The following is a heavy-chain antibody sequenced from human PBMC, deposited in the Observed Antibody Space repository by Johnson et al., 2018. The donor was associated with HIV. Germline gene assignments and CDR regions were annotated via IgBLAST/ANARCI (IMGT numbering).Heavy chain of an antibody. CDR3: ARRDDIRNGAFDI. J-gene: IGHJ3*02. D-gene: IGHD3-22*01. CDR2: IYSGGST. CDR1: GFTFSSYA. Sequence: VQLVESGGGVVQPGRSLRLSCAASGFTFSSYAMHWVRQAPGKGLEWVAVIYSGGSTYYADSVKGRFTISRDNSKNTRYLQMNSLRAEDTAVYYCARRDDIRNGAFDIWGQGTMVTVSS. V-gene: IGHV3-66*04.